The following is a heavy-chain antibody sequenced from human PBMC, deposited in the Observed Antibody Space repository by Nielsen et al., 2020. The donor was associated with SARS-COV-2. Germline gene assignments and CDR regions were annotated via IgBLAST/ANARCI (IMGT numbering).Heavy chain of an antibody. J-gene: IGHJ6*02. Sequence: ASVKVSCKASGYTSTSYYMHWVRQAPGQGLEWMGIMDPSSGSTRYAQKLQGRVTMTRDTSTSTVYIEVSSLRSEDTAVYYCARAPSDYYGMDVWGQGTTVTVSS. CDR2: MDPSSGST. CDR1: GYTSTSYY. V-gene: IGHV1-46*04. CDR3: ARAPSDYYGMDV. D-gene: IGHD3-3*01.